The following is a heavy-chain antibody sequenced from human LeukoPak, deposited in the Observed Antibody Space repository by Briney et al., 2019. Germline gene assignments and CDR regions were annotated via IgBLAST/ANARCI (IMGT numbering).Heavy chain of an antibody. D-gene: IGHD1-26*01. Sequence: ASVKVSCKASGYTFSSYYMHWVRQAPGQGLESMGIITPSGGSTSYAQKFQGRVTMTRDTSTSTVYMELSSLRSEDTAVYYCARAPYSGNDYWGQGTLVTVSS. J-gene: IGHJ4*02. CDR1: GYTFSSYY. V-gene: IGHV1-46*01. CDR2: ITPSGGST. CDR3: ARAPYSGNDY.